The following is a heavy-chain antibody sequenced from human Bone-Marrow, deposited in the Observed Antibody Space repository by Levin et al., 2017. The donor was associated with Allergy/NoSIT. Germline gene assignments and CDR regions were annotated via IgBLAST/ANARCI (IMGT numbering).Heavy chain of an antibody. CDR2: IIPILGIA. D-gene: IGHD3-3*01. J-gene: IGHJ3*02. V-gene: IGHV1-69*02. CDR1: GGTFSSYT. CDR3: ARGPFGYAFDI. Sequence: RGESLKISCKASGGTFSSYTISWVRQAPGQGLEWMGRIIPILGIANYAQKFQGRVTITADKSTSTAYMELSSLRSEDTAVYYCARGPFGYAFDIWGQGTMVTVSS.